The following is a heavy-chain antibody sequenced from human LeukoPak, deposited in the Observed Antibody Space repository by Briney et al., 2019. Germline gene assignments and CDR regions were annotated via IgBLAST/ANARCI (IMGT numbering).Heavy chain of an antibody. J-gene: IGHJ6*02. CDR3: ARVGDCSSTSCYDYYYYGMDV. CDR1: GYTFTGYY. CDR2: INPNSGGT. Sequence: ASVKVSSKASGYTFTGYYMHWVRQAPGQGLEWMGRINPNSGGTNYAQKLQGRVTMTTDTSTSTAYMELRSLRSDDTAVYYCARVGDCSSTSCYDYYYYGMDVWGQGTTVTVSS. V-gene: IGHV1-2*06. D-gene: IGHD2-2*01.